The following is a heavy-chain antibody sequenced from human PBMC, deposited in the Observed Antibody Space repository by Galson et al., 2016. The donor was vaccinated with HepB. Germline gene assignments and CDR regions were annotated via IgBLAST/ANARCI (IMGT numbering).Heavy chain of an antibody. V-gene: IGHV1-18*01. CDR1: GYTFNNFA. CDR3: ARDRTLYYYGPGSYYFDY. Sequence: SVKVSCKASGYTFNNFAFSWVRQAPGKGLEWMGWISGYNGNTKYAETFQGRVTMTIDTSTTTAYMELRGLRSDDTAVYYCARDRTLYYYGPGSYYFDYWGQGTLVTVPS. CDR2: ISGYNGNT. J-gene: IGHJ4*02. D-gene: IGHD3-10*01.